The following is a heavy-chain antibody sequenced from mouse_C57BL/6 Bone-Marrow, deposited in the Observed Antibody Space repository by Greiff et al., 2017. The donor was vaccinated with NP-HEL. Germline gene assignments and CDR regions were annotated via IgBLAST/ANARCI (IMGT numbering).Heavy chain of an antibody. J-gene: IGHJ4*01. Sequence: QLKQSGAELVKPGASVKISCNASGYAFSSYWMNWVKERPGKGLEWIGQIYPGDGDTKYNGKFKGKATLTADKSSSTAYMQVSSLTSEDSAVYFCARGDYGSSRFGYAMDYWGQGTSVTVSS. CDR3: ARGDYGSSRFGYAMDY. CDR1: GYAFSSYW. V-gene: IGHV1-80*01. D-gene: IGHD1-1*01. CDR2: IYPGDGDT.